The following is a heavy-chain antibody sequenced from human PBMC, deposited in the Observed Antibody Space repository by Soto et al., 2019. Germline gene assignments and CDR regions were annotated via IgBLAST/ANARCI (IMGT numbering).Heavy chain of an antibody. CDR1: GFTFTNYA. Sequence: GGSLRLSCAASGFTFTNYAMNWVRQAPGKGLEWVSAISGSGGNTYYADSVKGRFTISRENTKNTLYLQMNSLRAEDTAVYYCAKDCGGDCYRWFDPWGQGTLVTVSS. CDR3: AKDCGGDCYRWFDP. J-gene: IGHJ5*02. CDR2: ISGSGGNT. D-gene: IGHD2-21*02. V-gene: IGHV3-23*01.